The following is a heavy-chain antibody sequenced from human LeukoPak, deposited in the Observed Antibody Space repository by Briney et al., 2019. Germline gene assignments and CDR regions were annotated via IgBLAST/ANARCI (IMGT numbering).Heavy chain of an antibody. CDR1: GYTFTSYG. Sequence: ASVKVSCKASGYTFTSYGISWVRQAPGQGLEWMGWISANDGNTDYPQKLQGRVTMTTDTSTSTAYMELRSLRSDDTAVYYGARESHVTREDYWGQGALVTVSS. CDR3: ARESHVTREDY. CDR2: ISANDGNT. V-gene: IGHV1-18*01. D-gene: IGHD3-10*01. J-gene: IGHJ4*02.